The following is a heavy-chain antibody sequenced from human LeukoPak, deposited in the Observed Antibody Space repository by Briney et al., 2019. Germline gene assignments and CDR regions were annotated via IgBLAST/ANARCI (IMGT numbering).Heavy chain of an antibody. V-gene: IGHV3-11*01. D-gene: IGHD2-15*01. Sequence: GGSLRLSCAASGFTSSDYYMSWIRQAPGKGLEWVSDINSIGRTIYYADSVSGRFTISRDNAKNSLYLQMNRLRAEETAVYYCARTNGWYYFDYCGQGTLVTVSS. CDR2: INSIGRTI. J-gene: IGHJ4*02. CDR1: GFTSSDYY. CDR3: ARTNGWYYFDY.